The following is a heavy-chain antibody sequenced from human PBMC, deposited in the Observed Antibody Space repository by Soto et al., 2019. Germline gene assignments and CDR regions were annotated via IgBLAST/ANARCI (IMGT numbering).Heavy chain of an antibody. CDR3: ARDGGYSYGLNLEYAFDI. J-gene: IGHJ3*02. CDR1: GGTFSSYA. CDR2: IIPIFGTA. Sequence: ASVKVSCKASGGTFSSYAISWVRQAPGQGLEWMGGIIPIFGTANYAQKFQGRVTITADESTSTAYMELSSLRSEDTAVYYCARDGGYSYGLNLEYAFDIWGQGTMVTVSS. D-gene: IGHD5-18*01. V-gene: IGHV1-69*13.